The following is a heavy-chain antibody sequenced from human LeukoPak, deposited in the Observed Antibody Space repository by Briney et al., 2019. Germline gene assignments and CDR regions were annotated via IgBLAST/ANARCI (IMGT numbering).Heavy chain of an antibody. D-gene: IGHD1-26*01. CDR2: IYYSGST. CDR1: GGSISSSSNY. V-gene: IGHV4-39*01. CDR3: ARQRRGATNYFDY. J-gene: IGHJ4*02. Sequence: SETLSLTCTVSGGSISSSSNYWGWIRQPPGKGLEWIGSIYYSGSTYYNPSLKSRVTISVDTSKNQFSLKLSSVTAADTAVYYCARQRRGATNYFDYWGQGTLVTVSS.